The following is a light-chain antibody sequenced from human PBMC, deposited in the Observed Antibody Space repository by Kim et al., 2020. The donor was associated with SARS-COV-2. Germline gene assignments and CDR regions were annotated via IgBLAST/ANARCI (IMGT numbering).Light chain of an antibody. CDR3: AAWDVSIGGLWV. V-gene: IGLV1-44*01. Sequence: QSVLTQPASVSKTPGQTVTISCSGSRSNVGANSVTWYQQLPGTAPKLLIYNDNQRPPGVPDPFSGSKSGAPASLAISGVQFDDEADYYCAAWDVSIGGLWVFGGGTRLTVL. CDR2: NDN. J-gene: IGLJ3*02. CDR1: RSNVGANS.